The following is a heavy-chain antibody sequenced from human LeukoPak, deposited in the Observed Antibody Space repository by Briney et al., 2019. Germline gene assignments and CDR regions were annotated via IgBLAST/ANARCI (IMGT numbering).Heavy chain of an antibody. D-gene: IGHD1-26*01. CDR2: IYYSGST. CDR3: AGSYGFAYYYYMDV. J-gene: IGHJ6*03. V-gene: IGHV4-59*11. Sequence: SETLSLICSVSGDSISMHYWSWIRQPPGKGLEWIGYIYYSGSTNYNPSLKSRVTISVDTSKNQFSLKLSSVTAADTAVYYCAGSYGFAYYYYMDVWGKGTTVTVSS. CDR1: GDSISMHY.